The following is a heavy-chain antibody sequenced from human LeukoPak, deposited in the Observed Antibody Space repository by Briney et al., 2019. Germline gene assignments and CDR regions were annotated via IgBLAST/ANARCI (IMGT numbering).Heavy chain of an antibody. V-gene: IGHV3-21*01. CDR3: APVETGVVDQ. Sequence: GGSLRLSCAASGFSFSMDILNWLRQAPGKGLEWVSSISSSTTYIYYADSVKGRFTISRDNAKNSLYLQMNSLSAEDKAVYYCAPVETGVVDQGGQGTLVSVSS. D-gene: IGHD3-10*01. CDR2: ISSSTTYI. J-gene: IGHJ4*02. CDR1: GFSFSMDI.